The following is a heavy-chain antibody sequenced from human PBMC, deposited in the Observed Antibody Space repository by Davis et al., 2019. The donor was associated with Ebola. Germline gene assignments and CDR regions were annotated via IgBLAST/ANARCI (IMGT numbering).Heavy chain of an antibody. V-gene: IGHV1-8*01. CDR2: MNPNSGNT. J-gene: IGHJ4*02. Sequence: ASAQVSCKTSGFTFTSYDINWVRQATGQGLEWMGWMNPNSGNTGYAQKVQGRVTMTRNTSISTAYMELSSLRSEDTAVYYCARGPESCRSFSCPYYFDSWGQGTLVTVSS. D-gene: IGHD2-2*01. CDR3: ARGPESCRSFSCPYYFDS. CDR1: GFTFTSYD.